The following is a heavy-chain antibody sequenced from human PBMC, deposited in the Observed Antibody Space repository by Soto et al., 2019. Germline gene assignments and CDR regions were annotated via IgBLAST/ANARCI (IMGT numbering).Heavy chain of an antibody. Sequence: ASVKVSCKASGYTFTGYYMHWVRQAPGQGLEWMGWINPNSGNTKYSQKLQGRVTMTRDTSASTAYMELSSLRSEDTAVYYCARSIVVVTALDYWGQGALVTVSS. D-gene: IGHD2-21*02. CDR2: INPNSGNT. CDR3: ARSIVVVTALDY. CDR1: GYTFTGYY. V-gene: IGHV1-2*02. J-gene: IGHJ4*02.